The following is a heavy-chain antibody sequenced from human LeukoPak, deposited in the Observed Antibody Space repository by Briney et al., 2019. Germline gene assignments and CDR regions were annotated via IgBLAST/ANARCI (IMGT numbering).Heavy chain of an antibody. D-gene: IGHD3-22*01. CDR1: GFTFSSYG. CDR2: IRYDGSNK. Sequence: GGSLRLSCAASGFTFSSYGMHWVRQAPGKGLEWVAFIRYDGSNKYYADSVKGRFTISRDNSKNTLYLQMNNLRAEDTAVYYCAKAITMIVVVIGYWGQGTLVTVSS. J-gene: IGHJ4*02. V-gene: IGHV3-30*02. CDR3: AKAITMIVVVIGY.